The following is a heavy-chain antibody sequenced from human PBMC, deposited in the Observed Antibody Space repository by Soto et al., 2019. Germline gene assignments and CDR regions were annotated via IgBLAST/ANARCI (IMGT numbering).Heavy chain of an antibody. D-gene: IGHD3-22*01. CDR3: AKRLKSRAYYYPMDV. V-gene: IGHV3-23*01. CDR2: INGFGFST. CDR1: GFTFSSYD. J-gene: IGHJ6*02. Sequence: GGSLRLSCAASGFTFSSYDMSWVRQAPGKGLEWVSSINGFGFSTYYADSVKGRFTVSRDNSRNTLYLQMSSLRADDMAVYYCAKRLKSRAYYYPMDVWGQGTTVTVSS.